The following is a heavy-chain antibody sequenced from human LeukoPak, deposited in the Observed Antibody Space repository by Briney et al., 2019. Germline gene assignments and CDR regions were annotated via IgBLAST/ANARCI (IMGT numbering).Heavy chain of an antibody. J-gene: IGHJ4*02. D-gene: IGHD3-22*01. CDR3: AILPARDTYYYDSSGYYRPGVH. CDR1: GGAVSSSHYY. Sequence: SETLSLTCTVFGGAVSSSHYYWGWIRQPPGKGLEWIGSIYYSGSTSYNSSLKSRVTISVDTSKNQFSLKLSSVTAADTAVYYCAILPARDTYYYDSSGYYRPGVHWGQGTLVTVSS. V-gene: IGHV4-39*07. CDR2: IYYSGST.